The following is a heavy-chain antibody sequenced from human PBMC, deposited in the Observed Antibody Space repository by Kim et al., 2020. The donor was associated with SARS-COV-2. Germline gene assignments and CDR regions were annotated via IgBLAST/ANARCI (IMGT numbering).Heavy chain of an antibody. CDR3: ARGRAAAGTRFDP. J-gene: IGHJ5*02. Sequence: YNPSLKRRVTISVDTSKNQFSLKLSSVTAADTAVYYCARGRAAAGTRFDPWGQGTLVTVSS. V-gene: IGHV4-34*01. D-gene: IGHD6-13*01.